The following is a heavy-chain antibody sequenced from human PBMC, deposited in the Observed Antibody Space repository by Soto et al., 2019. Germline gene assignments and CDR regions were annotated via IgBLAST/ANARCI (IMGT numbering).Heavy chain of an antibody. CDR3: AREHSGYRFDY. D-gene: IGHD5-18*01. CDR1: GFTFSSYE. CDR2: ISSSGSTI. V-gene: IGHV3-48*03. J-gene: IGHJ4*02. Sequence: GVSLRLSCAASGFTFSSYEMNWVRRAPGKGLEWVSYISSSGSTIYYADSVKGRFTISRDNAKNSLYLQMNSLRAEDTAVYYCAREHSGYRFDYWGQGTMVTVSS.